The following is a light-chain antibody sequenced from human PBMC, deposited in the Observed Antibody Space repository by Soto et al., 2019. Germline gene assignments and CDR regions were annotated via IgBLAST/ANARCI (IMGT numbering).Light chain of an antibody. CDR1: SSDIGDYNY. CDR3: NSYTSSSTDVFGAYV. J-gene: IGLJ1*01. V-gene: IGLV2-14*01. Sequence: QSSLTQPASVSGSPGQSITISCTGTSSDIGDYNYVSWYQQHPGKAPKLMIYEVSHRPSGVSNRFSGSKSGNTASLTISGLQAEDEADYYCNSYTSSSTDVFGAYVVGHGTKVTV. CDR2: EVS.